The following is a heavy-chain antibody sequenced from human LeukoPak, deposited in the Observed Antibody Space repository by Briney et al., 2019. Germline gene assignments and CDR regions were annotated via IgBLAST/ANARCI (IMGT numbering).Heavy chain of an antibody. D-gene: IGHD5-24*01. CDR3: ARDGYNPALFYMDV. J-gene: IGHJ6*03. CDR1: GFTFSSYR. Sequence: GGSLRLSCTVSGFTFSSYRMHWVRQAPGKGLEWVAFTSYDGSTKYNADSVKGRFTISRDNSKNTLYLQMNSLRADDTAVYYCARDGYNPALFYMDVWGKGTRVTVSS. CDR2: TSYDGSTK. V-gene: IGHV3-30*03.